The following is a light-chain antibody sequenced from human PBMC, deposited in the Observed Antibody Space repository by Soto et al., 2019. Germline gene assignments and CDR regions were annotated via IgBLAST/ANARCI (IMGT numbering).Light chain of an antibody. Sequence: QSALTQPASVSGSPGQSITISCTGTSSDVDTYNYVSWYQHHPGKAPKLMIYEVSNRPSGVSNRFSGSESGNTASLTISGLQAEDEADYYCSSYTSITTLVFGTGTKLTVL. CDR3: SSYTSITTLV. CDR1: SSDVDTYNY. CDR2: EVS. J-gene: IGLJ1*01. V-gene: IGLV2-14*01.